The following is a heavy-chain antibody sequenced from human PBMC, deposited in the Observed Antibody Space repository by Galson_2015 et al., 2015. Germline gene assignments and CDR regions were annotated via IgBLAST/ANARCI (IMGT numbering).Heavy chain of an antibody. V-gene: IGHV5-10-1*01. J-gene: IGHJ4*02. CDR2: IDPSDSYT. Sequence: QSGAEVKKPGESLRISCKGSGYSFTSYWISWVRQMPGKGLEWMGRIDPSDSYTNYSPSFQGHVTISADKSISTAYLQWSSLKASDTAMYYCARSRPDFVLRKNRWFDYWGQGTLVTVSS. CDR3: ARSRPDFVLRKNRWFDY. CDR1: GYSFTSYW. D-gene: IGHD6-6*01.